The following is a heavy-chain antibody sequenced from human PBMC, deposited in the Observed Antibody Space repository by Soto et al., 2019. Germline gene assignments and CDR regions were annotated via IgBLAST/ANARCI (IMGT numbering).Heavy chain of an antibody. CDR1: GFTFSSYG. CDR3: AKAGPGGDYYGMDV. Sequence: QVQLVESGGGVVQPGRSLRLSCAASGFTFSSYGMHWVRQAPGKGLEWVAVISYDGSNKYYADSVKGRFTISRDNSKKTLYLQMNSLRAEDTAVYYCAKAGPGGDYYGMDVWGQGTTVTVSS. V-gene: IGHV3-30*18. D-gene: IGHD3-16*01. CDR2: ISYDGSNK. J-gene: IGHJ6*02.